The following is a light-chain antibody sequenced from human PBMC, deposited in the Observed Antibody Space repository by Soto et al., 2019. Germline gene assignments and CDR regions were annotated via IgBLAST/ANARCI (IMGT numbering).Light chain of an antibody. Sequence: EIVLTQSPGTLSLSPGERATLSCRASQSVSSSYLAWYQQKPGQAPRLRIYGASSRATGIPDRVSGSGSGTDFTLTISRLEPEDFAVYYCQQCGSSPSWTFGQGTKVEIK. CDR3: QQCGSSPSWT. J-gene: IGKJ1*01. V-gene: IGKV3-20*01. CDR1: QSVSSSY. CDR2: GAS.